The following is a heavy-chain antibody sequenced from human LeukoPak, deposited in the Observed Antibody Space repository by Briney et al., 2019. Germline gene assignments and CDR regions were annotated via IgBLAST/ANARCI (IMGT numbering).Heavy chain of an antibody. J-gene: IGHJ3*02. CDR3: ASRRTVTSTDPHTFDI. V-gene: IGHV3-11*01. Sequence: GGSLRLSCAASGFTFSDYYMSWIRQAPGKGLEWLSYISSSGNTIFYADYVRGRFTISRDNAMNSLYLQMNSLRAEDTAVYYCASRRTVTSTDPHTFDIWGQGTMVTVSS. CDR1: GFTFSDYY. CDR2: ISSSGNTI. D-gene: IGHD4-17*01.